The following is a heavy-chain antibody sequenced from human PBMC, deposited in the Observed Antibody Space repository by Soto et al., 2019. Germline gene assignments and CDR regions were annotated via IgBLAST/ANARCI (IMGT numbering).Heavy chain of an antibody. D-gene: IGHD3-22*01. CDR2: INPNSGGT. CDR1: GYTFTGYY. J-gene: IGHJ6*02. Sequence: ASVKVSCKASGYTFTGYYMHWVRQAPGQGLEWMGWINPNSGGTNYAQKFQGWVTMTRDTSISTAYMELSRLRSDDPAVYYWAGAGGGDSGGYYRPGWSYYYGMDVWGQGTTVTVSS. CDR3: AGAGGGDSGGYYRPGWSYYYGMDV. V-gene: IGHV1-2*04.